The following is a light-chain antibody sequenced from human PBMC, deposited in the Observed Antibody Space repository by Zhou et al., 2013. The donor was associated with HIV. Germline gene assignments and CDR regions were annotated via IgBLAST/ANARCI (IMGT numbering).Light chain of an antibody. J-gene: IGKJ1*01. CDR3: QFRNTWPWT. CDR1: QSVSRF. Sequence: EIVLTQSPATLSLSPGESATLSCRASQSVSRFLAWYQQKPGQAPRLLIYDASNRATGIPARFSGSGSGTDFTLTISSLESEDFAVYYCQFRNTWPWTFGQGTRVEIK. CDR2: DAS. V-gene: IGKV3-11*01.